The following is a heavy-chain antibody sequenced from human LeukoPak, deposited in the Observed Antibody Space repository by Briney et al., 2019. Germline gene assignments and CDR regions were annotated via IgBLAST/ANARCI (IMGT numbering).Heavy chain of an antibody. D-gene: IGHD4-23*01. CDR2: ISYDGSNK. V-gene: IGHV3-30*04. Sequence: PGGSLRHSCAASGFTFSSYAMHWVRQAPGKGLEWVAVISYDGSNKYYADSVKGRFTISRDNSKNTLYLQMNSLRAEDTAVYYCARDHDDYGGNSYRRGYYGMDVWGQGTTVTVSS. CDR1: GFTFSSYA. CDR3: ARDHDDYGGNSYRRGYYGMDV. J-gene: IGHJ6*02.